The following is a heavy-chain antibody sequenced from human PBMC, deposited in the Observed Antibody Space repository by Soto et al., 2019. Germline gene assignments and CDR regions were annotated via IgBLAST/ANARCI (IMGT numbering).Heavy chain of an antibody. CDR1: GYSISAYS. J-gene: IGHJ4*02. CDR2: IHYNGNT. D-gene: IGHD5-12*01. CDR3: AREGNLGRWLQPLDF. V-gene: IGHV4-59*01. Sequence: SETLSLTCPVSGYSISAYSWSWVRQPPGKGLEWIGNIHYNGNTKYNPSLKSRVTMSVDTSKNQFSLKLISVTAADTAKYFCAREGNLGRWLQPLDFWGQGTLVTVSS.